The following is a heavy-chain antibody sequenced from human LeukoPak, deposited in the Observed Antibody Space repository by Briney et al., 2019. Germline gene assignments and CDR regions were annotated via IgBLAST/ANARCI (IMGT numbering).Heavy chain of an antibody. V-gene: IGHV4-4*07. CDR3: ARDFLLQSEGLFDY. Sequence: PSETLSLTCTVSGGSISSYYWSWIRQPAGKGLDWIGRFYISGSTNYNPSLKSRVTMSVDTSKNQFSLRLNSVTAADTAVYYCARDFLLQSEGLFDYWGQGTLVTVSS. CDR1: GGSISSYY. CDR2: FYISGST. D-gene: IGHD4-11*01. J-gene: IGHJ4*02.